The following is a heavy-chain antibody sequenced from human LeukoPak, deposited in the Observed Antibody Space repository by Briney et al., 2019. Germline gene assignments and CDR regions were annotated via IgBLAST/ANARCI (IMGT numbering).Heavy chain of an antibody. Sequence: SETLSLTCSFSGGSISRYYWSWIRQPPGKGLEWIGYIYYSWSTNYNPHLNRRVTISLDTSKNQFSVILNSVTAAYTAVYYCSSHGSESSTFVYWGEGTM. CDR1: GGSISRYY. J-gene: IGHJ4*02. CDR2: IYYSWST. CDR3: SSHGSESSTFVY. D-gene: IGHD1-26*01. V-gene: IGHV4-59*08.